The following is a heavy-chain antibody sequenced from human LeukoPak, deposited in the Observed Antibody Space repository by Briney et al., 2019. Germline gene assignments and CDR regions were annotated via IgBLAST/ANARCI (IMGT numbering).Heavy chain of an antibody. V-gene: IGHV3-23*01. CDR1: GFTFSNYW. CDR2: ISGSGGST. CDR3: AKALGAVATTIDY. Sequence: PGESLRLSCAASGFTFSNYWMSWVRQAPGKGLEWVSAISGSGGSTYYADSVKGRFTISRDNSKNTLYLQMNSLRAEDTAVYYCAKALGAVATTIDYWGQGTLVTVSS. J-gene: IGHJ4*02. D-gene: IGHD5-12*01.